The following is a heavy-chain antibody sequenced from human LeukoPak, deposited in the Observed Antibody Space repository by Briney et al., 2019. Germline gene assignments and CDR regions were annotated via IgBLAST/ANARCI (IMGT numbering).Heavy chain of an antibody. CDR1: GFTFSSYW. V-gene: IGHV3-7*01. CDR2: IKQDGSEK. J-gene: IGHJ5*02. D-gene: IGHD3-3*01. CDR3: ARDEGLTYYDFWSGYYPYNWFDP. Sequence: GGSLRLSCAASGFTFSSYWMSWARQAPGKGLEWVANIKQDGSEKYYVDSVKGRFTISRDNAKNSLYLQMNSLRAEDTAVYYCARDEGLTYYDFWSGYYPYNWFDPWGRGTLVTVSS.